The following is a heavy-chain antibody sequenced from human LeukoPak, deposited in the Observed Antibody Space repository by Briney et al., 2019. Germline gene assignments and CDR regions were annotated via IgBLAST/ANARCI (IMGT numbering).Heavy chain of an antibody. CDR3: AKVGRRPKPGY. Sequence: GSLTVSCPASGFTFSGYLMSWVRQAPGKGLEWVSAITGSGGSTYYADSVKGRFTISRDNAKKSLFLQMNSLRADDTAVYYCAKVGRRPKPGYWGQGAVVRV. CDR2: ITGSGGST. D-gene: IGHD1-26*01. V-gene: IGHV3-23*01. CDR1: GFTFSGYL. J-gene: IGHJ4*02.